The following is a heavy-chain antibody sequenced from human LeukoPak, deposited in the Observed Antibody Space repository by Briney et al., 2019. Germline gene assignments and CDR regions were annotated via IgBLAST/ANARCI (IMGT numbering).Heavy chain of an antibody. D-gene: IGHD6-19*01. CDR2: VFHSGST. V-gene: IGHV4-59*01. Sequence: PSETLSLTCTVSGGSITSYYWSCIRQPPGKGLEWIGHVFHSGSTNYNPSLKSRVTISVDTSKNQFSLKLSSVTAADTAVYYCTRPYSSGWYGTFSIWGQGTMVTVSS. CDR1: GGSITSYY. J-gene: IGHJ3*02. CDR3: TRPYSSGWYGTFSI.